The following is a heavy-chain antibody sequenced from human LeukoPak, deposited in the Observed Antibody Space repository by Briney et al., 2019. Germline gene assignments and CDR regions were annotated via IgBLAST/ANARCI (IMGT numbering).Heavy chain of an antibody. CDR3: AKEKVSVTASRGNYYYYYYGVDV. CDR2: IYYSGGT. CDR1: GDSISGYY. D-gene: IGHD2-21*02. Sequence: KYSETLSLTCSVSGDSISGYYCSWIRQSPGKGLEWIGYIYYSGGTSYNTSLKSRVTMVVGTSKNHFSRRLSSVIGADTAVYYSAKEKVSVTASRGNYYYYYYGVDVWGQGTTVTVSS. J-gene: IGHJ6*02. V-gene: IGHV4-59*01.